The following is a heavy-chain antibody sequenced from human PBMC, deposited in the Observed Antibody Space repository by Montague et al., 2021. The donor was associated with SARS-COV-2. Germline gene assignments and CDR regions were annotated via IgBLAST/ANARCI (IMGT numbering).Heavy chain of an antibody. D-gene: IGHD6-13*01. V-gene: IGHV3-33*01. CDR1: GFPFSSHG. J-gene: IGHJ4*02. CDR3: ARDTYSSTSGTLDF. CDR2: MWYDGSKE. Sequence: SLRLSCAASGFPFSSHGMHWVRQAPGKGLEWVAVMWYDGSKENYADSVKGRFTISRDNSEHMLYLQLNSLRAEDTAVYYCARDTYSSTSGTLDFWGRGTLVTVSS.